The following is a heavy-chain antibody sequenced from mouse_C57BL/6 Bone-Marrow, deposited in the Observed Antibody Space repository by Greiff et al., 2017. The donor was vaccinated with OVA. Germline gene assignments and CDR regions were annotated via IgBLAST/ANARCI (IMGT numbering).Heavy chain of an antibody. D-gene: IGHD3-2*02. CDR1: GFNIKNTY. V-gene: IGHV14-3*01. J-gene: IGHJ4*01. CDR3: ASSPTAQATDYAMDY. Sequence: VQLQQSVAELVRPGASVKLSCTASGFNIKNTYMHWVKQRPEQGLEWIGRIDPANGNTKYAPKFQGKATITADTSSNTAYLQLSSLTSEDTAIYYCASSPTAQATDYAMDYWGQGTSVTVSS. CDR2: IDPANGNT.